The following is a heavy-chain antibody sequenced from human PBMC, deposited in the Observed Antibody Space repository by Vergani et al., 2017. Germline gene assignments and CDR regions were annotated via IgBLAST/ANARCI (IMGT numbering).Heavy chain of an antibody. Sequence: QVQLVQSGAEVKKPGASVKVSCKASGYTFTSYGISWVRQAPGQGLEWMGWISAYNGNTNYAQKLQGRVTMTTDTSTSTAYMELRGLRSDDTAVYYCAGLRLCSGPLCYGMDVWGQGTTVTVSS. D-gene: IGHD2-15*01. V-gene: IGHV1-18*01. J-gene: IGHJ6*02. CDR2: ISAYNGNT. CDR1: GYTFTSYG. CDR3: AGLRLCSGPLCYGMDV.